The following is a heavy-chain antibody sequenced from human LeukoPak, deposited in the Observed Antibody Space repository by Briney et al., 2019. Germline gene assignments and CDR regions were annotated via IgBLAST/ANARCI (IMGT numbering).Heavy chain of an antibody. V-gene: IGHV3-48*04. Sequence: GGSLRLSCAVSGFTFSNYGMTWVRQAPGKGLEWPSYISTSSGTIYYADSVKGRFTISRDNAKSALYLQMNSLTAEDTGVYYCARVPSGYTLGFGYYYYYMDVWGNGTTVAVSS. CDR2: ISTSSGTI. J-gene: IGHJ6*03. CDR3: ARVPSGYTLGFGYYYYYMDV. D-gene: IGHD5-18*01. CDR1: GFTFSNYG.